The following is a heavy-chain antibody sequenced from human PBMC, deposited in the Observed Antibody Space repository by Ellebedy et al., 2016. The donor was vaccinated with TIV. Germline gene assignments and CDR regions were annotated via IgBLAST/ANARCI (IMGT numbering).Heavy chain of an antibody. V-gene: IGHV3-13*01. CDR1: GFTFSSYD. Sequence: GESLKISCAASGFTFSSYDMHWVRQGTGKGLEWVSAIGTAGDTYYPGYVKGRFTISSENAKNYLDLQITSMRAEDTAVYYCARVRFGDTAVDYWGQGTLVTVSS. D-gene: IGHD2-21*01. J-gene: IGHJ4*03. CDR2: IGTAGDT. CDR3: ARVRFGDTAVDY.